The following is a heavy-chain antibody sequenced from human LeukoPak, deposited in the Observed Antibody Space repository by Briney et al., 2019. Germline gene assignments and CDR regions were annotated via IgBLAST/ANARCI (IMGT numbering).Heavy chain of an antibody. CDR2: IIPIFGTA. CDR3: ARGQDYGSGIQLFDP. D-gene: IGHD3-10*01. Sequence: ASVKVSCKASGGTFSSYAISWVRQAPGQGLEWMGGIIPIFGTANYAQKFQGRVTITADESTSTAYMELRSLRSEDTAVYYCARGQDYGSGIQLFDPWGQGTLVTVSS. V-gene: IGHV1-69*13. J-gene: IGHJ5*02. CDR1: GGTFSSYA.